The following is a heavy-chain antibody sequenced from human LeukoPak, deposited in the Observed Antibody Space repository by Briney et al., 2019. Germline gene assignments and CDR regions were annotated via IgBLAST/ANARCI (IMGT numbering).Heavy chain of an antibody. CDR3: ARGDVVRGVSWFDS. J-gene: IGHJ5*01. V-gene: IGHV5-51*01. D-gene: IGHD2-21*02. CDR1: GYTFTSYW. Sequence: GESLKISCQGSGYTFTSYWIGWVRQMPVKGLGGMGSIYPGDSDTKYSPSLQGQVTISVDKSTNTAYLQWKSLKASDTAMYYCARGDVVRGVSWFDSWGQGALVTVSS. CDR2: IYPGDSDT.